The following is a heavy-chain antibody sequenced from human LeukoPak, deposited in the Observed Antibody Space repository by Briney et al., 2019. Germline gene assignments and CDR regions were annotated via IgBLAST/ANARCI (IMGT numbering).Heavy chain of an antibody. J-gene: IGHJ5*02. D-gene: IGHD3-10*01. CDR3: ARVRPTMVRGGDNWFDP. CDR1: GYTFTGYY. CDR2: INPNSGGT. Sequence: GASVKVSCKASGYTFTGYYMHWVRQAPGQGLEWMGWINPNSGGTNYAQKFQGRVTMTRDTSISTAYMELSRLRSDDTAVYYCARVRPTMVRGGDNWFDPWGQGTLVTVSS. V-gene: IGHV1-2*02.